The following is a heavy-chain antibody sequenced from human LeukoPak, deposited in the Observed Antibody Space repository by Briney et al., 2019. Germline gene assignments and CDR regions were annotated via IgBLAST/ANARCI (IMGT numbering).Heavy chain of an antibody. CDR2: INHSGST. D-gene: IGHD6-13*01. Sequence: SETLSLTGAVYGGSFSGYYWSWIRQPPGKGLEWIGEINHSGSTNYNPSLKSRVTISVDTSKNQFSLKLSSVTAADTAVYYCARAGRGRYSSSWYGRNTTRTQDGIDIWGQGTMVTVSS. V-gene: IGHV4-34*01. J-gene: IGHJ3*02. CDR1: GGSFSGYY. CDR3: ARAGRGRYSSSWYGRNTTRTQDGIDI.